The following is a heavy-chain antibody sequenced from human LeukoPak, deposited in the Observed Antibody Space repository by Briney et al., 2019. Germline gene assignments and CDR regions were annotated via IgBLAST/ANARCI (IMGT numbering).Heavy chain of an antibody. V-gene: IGHV4-59*01. Sequence: SETLSLTCTVSGGSISRDYWSWIRQPPGKGLEWIGYSDYAGRTTYNPSLKSRVTISVDTSKNQFSLRLSSVTAADTAVYYCARDRPGGSSLDYWGQGTLVTVSS. J-gene: IGHJ4*02. CDR3: ARDRPGGSSLDY. CDR1: GGSISRDY. CDR2: SDYAGRT. D-gene: IGHD6-13*01.